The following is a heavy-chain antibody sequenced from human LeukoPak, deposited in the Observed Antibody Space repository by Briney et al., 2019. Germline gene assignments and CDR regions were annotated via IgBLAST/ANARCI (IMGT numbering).Heavy chain of an antibody. CDR2: IYYSGST. V-gene: IGHV4-59*08. CDR3: ARHSVRSSWYAEYFQH. D-gene: IGHD6-13*01. Sequence: SETLSLTCTVSGGSISSYYWSWIRQPPGKGLEWIGYIYYSGSTNYNPSLTSRVTISVDTSKNQFSLKLSSVTAADTAVYYCARHSVRSSWYAEYFQHWGQGTLVTVSS. CDR1: GGSISSYY. J-gene: IGHJ1*01.